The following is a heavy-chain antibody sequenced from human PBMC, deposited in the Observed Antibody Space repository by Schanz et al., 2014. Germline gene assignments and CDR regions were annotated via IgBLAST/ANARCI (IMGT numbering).Heavy chain of an antibody. D-gene: IGHD1-20*01. Sequence: QVQLVESGGGVVQPGRSLRLFCAASGFTFSTYGIHWVRQAPGKGLEWVAVISYDGSTKYYADSVKGRITISRDNSKNTLYLQMNSLRGEDTAVYYCAKDQGNWNGGLGLDYWGQGTLVTVSS. V-gene: IGHV3-30*18. J-gene: IGHJ4*02. CDR2: ISYDGSTK. CDR1: GFTFSTYG. CDR3: AKDQGNWNGGLGLDY.